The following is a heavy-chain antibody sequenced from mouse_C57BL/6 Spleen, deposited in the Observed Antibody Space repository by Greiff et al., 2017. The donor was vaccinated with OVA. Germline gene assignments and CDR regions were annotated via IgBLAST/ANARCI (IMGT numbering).Heavy chain of an antibody. V-gene: IGHV1-61*01. CDR2: IYPSDSET. J-gene: IGHJ1*03. D-gene: IGHD2-4*01. Sequence: VKLQQPGAELVRPGSSVKLSCKASGYTFTSYWMDWVKQRPGQGLEWIGNIYPSDSETHYNQKFKDKATLTVDKSSSTAYMQLSSLTSEDSAVYYCARGNYDYHWYFDVWGTGTTVTVSS. CDR1: GYTFTSYW. CDR3: ARGNYDYHWYFDV.